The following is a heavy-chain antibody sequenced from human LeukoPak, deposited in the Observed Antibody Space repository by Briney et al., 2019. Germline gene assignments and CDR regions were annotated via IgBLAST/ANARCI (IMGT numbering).Heavy chain of an antibody. CDR1: GGSISSGDYY. Sequence: SETLSLTCTVSGGSISSGDYYWSWIRQPPGKGLEWIGYIYYSGSTYYNPSLKSRVTLSVDTSKNHFSLKLSSVTAADTAVYYCARAYEESPFDYWGQGTLVTVSS. V-gene: IGHV4-30-4*08. D-gene: IGHD3-16*01. J-gene: IGHJ4*02. CDR3: ARAYEESPFDY. CDR2: IYYSGST.